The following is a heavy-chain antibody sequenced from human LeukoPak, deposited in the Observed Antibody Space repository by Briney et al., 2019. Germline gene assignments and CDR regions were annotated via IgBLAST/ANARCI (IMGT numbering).Heavy chain of an antibody. J-gene: IGHJ4*02. V-gene: IGHV1-18*01. CDR1: GYTFTSYG. CDR2: ISAYNGNT. Sequence: ASVKVSCTASGYTFTSYGISWVRQAPGQGLEWMGWISAYNGNTNYAQKLQGRVTMTTDTSTSTAYMELRSLRSDDTAVYYCARDYYDSSGYYFSFITRYWGQGSGVPVSS. CDR3: ARDYYDSSGYYFSFITRY. D-gene: IGHD3-22*01.